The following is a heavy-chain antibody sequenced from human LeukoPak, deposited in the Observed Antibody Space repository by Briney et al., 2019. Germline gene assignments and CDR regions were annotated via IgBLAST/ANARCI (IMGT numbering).Heavy chain of an antibody. CDR3: GTGDPRFDF. D-gene: IGHD7-27*01. Sequence: PGGSLRLSCAASGFTVSSNYMSWVRQAPGKGLEWVSVIYSGGSTYYADSVKGRFTISRDDAKSSVYLQMNSLRAEDTAVYYCGTGDPRFDFWGQGILVTVSS. CDR1: GFTVSSNY. V-gene: IGHV3-66*01. J-gene: IGHJ4*02. CDR2: IYSGGST.